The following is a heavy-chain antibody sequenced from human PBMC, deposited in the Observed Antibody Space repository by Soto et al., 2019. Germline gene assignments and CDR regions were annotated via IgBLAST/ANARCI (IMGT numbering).Heavy chain of an antibody. Sequence: ASVKVSCKASGYTFTGYYIHWVRQAPGQGLEWMGWINPNNGDTHYAQNFQGRVTLSRDTSTSTAYMELSSLRLDDTAVYYCARHSGYDYVFDYWGQGTLVTVSS. CDR2: INPNNGDT. V-gene: IGHV1-2*02. J-gene: IGHJ4*02. D-gene: IGHD5-12*01. CDR3: ARHSGYDYVFDY. CDR1: GYTFTGYY.